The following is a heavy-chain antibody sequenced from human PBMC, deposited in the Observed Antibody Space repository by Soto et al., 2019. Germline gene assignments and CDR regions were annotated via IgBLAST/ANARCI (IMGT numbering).Heavy chain of an antibody. CDR1: GDSINYYY. Sequence: PSETLSLTCTVSGDSINYYYWSRIRQPPGKRLEWIGYIYYTGSTTYNPSLESRVTMSVDTSNNQFSLKLSSVTAADTAVYYCANYRRTEAEGFVLDYWGRGTLVTVSS. D-gene: IGHD6-13*01. J-gene: IGHJ4*02. V-gene: IGHV4-59*01. CDR2: IYYTGST. CDR3: ANYRRTEAEGFVLDY.